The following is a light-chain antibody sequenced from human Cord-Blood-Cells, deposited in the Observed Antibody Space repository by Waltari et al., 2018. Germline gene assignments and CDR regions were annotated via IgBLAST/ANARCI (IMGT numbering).Light chain of an antibody. V-gene: IGLV2-14*01. CDR1: SSDVGGYNY. Sequence: QSALTQPASVSGSPGQSITISCTGTSSDVGGYNYVSWYQQHPGKAPKLMIYGVSNRPLGCISRFAVSKSGNTASLTISGLQAEDEADYYCSSYTSSSTYVFGTGTKVTVL. CDR2: GVS. CDR3: SSYTSSSTYV. J-gene: IGLJ1*01.